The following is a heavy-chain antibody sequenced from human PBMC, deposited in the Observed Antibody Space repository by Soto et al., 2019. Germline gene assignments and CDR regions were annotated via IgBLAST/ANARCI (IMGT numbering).Heavy chain of an antibody. Sequence: PAETLSLTCTVSGDSISRGNKYWVWIRHPPGKGLEWIGYIFSSGTTYYNPSLKSRLTMSLDASQNQFSLKLNSLTDADTAVYFCARVPSPFDYYYAMDVWGQGTTVTVSS. V-gene: IGHV4-30-4*01. D-gene: IGHD3-16*01. CDR2: IFSSGTT. CDR3: ARVPSPFDYYYAMDV. CDR1: GDSISRGNKY. J-gene: IGHJ6*02.